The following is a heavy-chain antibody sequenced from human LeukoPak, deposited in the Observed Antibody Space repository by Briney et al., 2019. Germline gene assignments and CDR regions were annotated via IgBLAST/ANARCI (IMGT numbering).Heavy chain of an antibody. J-gene: IGHJ4*02. D-gene: IGHD3-10*01. CDR1: GFTVSSNY. CDR3: ARGGGDYYGSVSYYKGYFDY. V-gene: IGHV3-66*01. CDR2: IYSGGST. Sequence: GGSLRLSCAASGFTVSSNYMSWVRQAPGKGLEWVSVIYSGGSTYYADSVKGRFTISRDNSKNTLYLQMNSLRAEDTAVYYCARGGGDYYGSVSYYKGYFDYWGQGTLVTVSS.